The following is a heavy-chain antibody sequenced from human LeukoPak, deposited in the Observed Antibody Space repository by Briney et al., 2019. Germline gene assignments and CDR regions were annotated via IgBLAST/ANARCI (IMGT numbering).Heavy chain of an antibody. CDR2: ISGSGEST. V-gene: IGHV3-23*01. Sequence: GGSLRLSCAASGFTFSSYAMSWVRQAPGAGLEWVSGISGSGESTYYADSVKGRFTISRDNSKNTLYLQMNSLRVEDTAVYYCARTRSCSSTSCCVDYWGQGTLVTVSS. J-gene: IGHJ4*02. D-gene: IGHD2-2*01. CDR1: GFTFSSYA. CDR3: ARTRSCSSTSCCVDY.